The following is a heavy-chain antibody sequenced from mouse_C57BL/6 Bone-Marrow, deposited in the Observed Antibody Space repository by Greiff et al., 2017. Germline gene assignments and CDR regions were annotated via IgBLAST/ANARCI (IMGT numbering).Heavy chain of an antibody. Sequence: VQLQQPGAELVKPGASVKLSCKASGYTFTNYWMHWVKQRPGQGLEWIGMMHPNGGSPDYNEKFKSEATLSVDKSSRTAYMQLSSLTSEDSAVYYCARPFYYGSHFDYWGQGTTLTVSS. J-gene: IGHJ2*01. CDR2: MHPNGGSP. CDR3: ARPFYYGSHFDY. D-gene: IGHD1-1*01. V-gene: IGHV1-64*01. CDR1: GYTFTNYW.